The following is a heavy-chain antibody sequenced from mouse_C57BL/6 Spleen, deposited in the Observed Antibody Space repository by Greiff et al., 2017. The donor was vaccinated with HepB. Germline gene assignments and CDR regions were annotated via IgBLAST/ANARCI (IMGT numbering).Heavy chain of an antibody. Sequence: EVQVVESGGGLVQPGGSMKLSCAASGFTFSDAWMDWVRQSPEKGLEWVAEIRNKANNHATYYAESVKGRFTISRDDSKSSVYLQMNSLRAEDTGIYYCTPSLLYDAMDYWGQGTSVTVSS. V-gene: IGHV6-6*01. CDR3: TPSLLYDAMDY. D-gene: IGHD2-12*01. CDR2: IRNKANNHAT. CDR1: GFTFSDAW. J-gene: IGHJ4*01.